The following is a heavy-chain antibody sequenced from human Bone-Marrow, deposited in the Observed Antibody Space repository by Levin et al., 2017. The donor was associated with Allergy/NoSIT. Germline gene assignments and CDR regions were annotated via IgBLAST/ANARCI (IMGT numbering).Heavy chain of an antibody. D-gene: IGHD3-16*01. CDR2: VSYIGAT. CDR3: ARQDLWAGDCFDS. J-gene: IGHJ4*02. Sequence: SQTLSLTCSVSGGSISSGEYYWSWVRQSPGKGLEWIGYVSYIGATYYNPALTTRPTISVDKTKNEFSLRLTSVTAADTAVYFCARQDLWAGDCFDSWGQGTLVTVSS. V-gene: IGHV4-30-4*01. CDR1: GGSISSGEYY.